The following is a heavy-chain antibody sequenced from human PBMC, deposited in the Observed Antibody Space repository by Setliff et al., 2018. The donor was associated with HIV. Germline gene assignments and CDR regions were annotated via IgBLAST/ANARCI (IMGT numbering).Heavy chain of an antibody. CDR3: AKDGSGWSQH. CDR2: ISSTSTTI. D-gene: IGHD6-19*01. V-gene: IGHV3-48*01. CDR1: GFTFSGYN. Sequence: GGSLRLSCAASGFTFSGYNMNWVRQCPGKGLEWLSYISSTSTTIYYADSVKGRFTISRDTVKNSLYLQMSGLKIEDMAVYYCAKDGSGWSQHWGQGTRVTVSS. J-gene: IGHJ1*01.